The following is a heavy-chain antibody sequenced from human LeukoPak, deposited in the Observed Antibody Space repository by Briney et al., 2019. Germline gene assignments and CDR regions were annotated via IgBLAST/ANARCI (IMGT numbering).Heavy chain of an antibody. CDR3: ARNSIAVAGYFQQ. CDR1: GFTFSSYA. V-gene: IGHV3-30-3*01. Sequence: PGGSLRLSCAASGFTFSSYAMHWVRQAPGKGLEWVAVISYDGSNKYYADSVKGRFTISRDNSKNTLYLQMNSLRAEDTAVYYCARNSIAVAGYFQQWGQGTLVTVSS. CDR2: ISYDGSNK. D-gene: IGHD6-19*01. J-gene: IGHJ1*01.